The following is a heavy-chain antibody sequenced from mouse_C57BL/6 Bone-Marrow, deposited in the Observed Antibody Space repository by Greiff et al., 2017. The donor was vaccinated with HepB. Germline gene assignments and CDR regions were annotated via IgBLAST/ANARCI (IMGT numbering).Heavy chain of an antibody. V-gene: IGHV5-4*01. CDR1: GFTFSSYA. Sequence: EVMLVESGGGLVKPGGSLKLSCAASGFTFSSYAMSWVRQTPEKRLEWVATISDGGSYTYYPDNVKGRFTISRDNAKNNLYLQMSHLKSEDTAMYYCARDRTTVVATDYAMDYWGQGTSVTVSS. J-gene: IGHJ4*01. D-gene: IGHD1-1*01. CDR2: ISDGGSYT. CDR3: ARDRTTVVATDYAMDY.